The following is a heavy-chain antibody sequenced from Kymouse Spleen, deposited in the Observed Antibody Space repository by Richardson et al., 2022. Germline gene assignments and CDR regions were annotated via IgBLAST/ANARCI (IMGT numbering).Heavy chain of an antibody. V-gene: IGHV1-3*01. CDR2: INAGNGNT. J-gene: IGHJ6*02. CDR3: AREVRDYYGSRGMDV. CDR1: GYTFTSYA. D-gene: IGHD3-10*01. Sequence: QVQLVQSGAEVKKPGASVKVSCKASGYTFTSYAMHWVRQAPGQRLEWMGWINAGNGNTKYSQKFQGRVTITRDTSASTAYMELSSLRSEDTAVYYCAREVRDYYGSRGMDVWGQGTTVTVSS.